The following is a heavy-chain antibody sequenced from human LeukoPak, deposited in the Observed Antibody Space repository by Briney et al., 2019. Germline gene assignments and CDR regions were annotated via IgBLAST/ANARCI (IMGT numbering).Heavy chain of an antibody. CDR1: GGSISNEY. D-gene: IGHD3-10*01. J-gene: IGHJ6*02. Sequence: SEALSLICNVSGGSISNEYWTWIRQPPGKGLEWIGYVYYSGSTIYNPSLKSRVTISVEASKNQFSLKLSSVTAADTAVYYCVRDRPNYYGSGSYHYYYYAMDVWGPGTTVIVSS. CDR2: VYYSGST. CDR3: VRDRPNYYGSGSYHYYYYAMDV. V-gene: IGHV4-59*01.